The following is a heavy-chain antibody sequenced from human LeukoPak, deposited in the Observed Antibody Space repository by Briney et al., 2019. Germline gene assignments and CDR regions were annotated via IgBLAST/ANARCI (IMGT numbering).Heavy chain of an antibody. CDR1: GGSISGYY. CDR3: ARVGATQHAFDI. J-gene: IGHJ3*02. V-gene: IGHV4-39*07. D-gene: IGHD1-26*01. CDR2: IYYSGST. Sequence: SETLSLTCTVSGGSISGYYWGWIRQPPGKGLEWIGSIYYSGSTYYNPSLKSRVTISVDTSKNQFSLKLSSVTAADTAVYYCARVGATQHAFDIWGQGTMVTVSS.